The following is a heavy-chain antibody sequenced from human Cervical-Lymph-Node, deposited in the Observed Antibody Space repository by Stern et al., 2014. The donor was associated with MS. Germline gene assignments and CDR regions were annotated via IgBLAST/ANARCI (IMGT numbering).Heavy chain of an antibody. V-gene: IGHV4-59*01. CDR2: IYYRGTT. Sequence: VQLEESGPGLVKPSETLSLPCSVSGGSISGSYWSWIRQPPGKGLEGIGYIYYRGTTNYNPSLKSRVSISVDTSKNQFSLKLSSVTAADTAVYYCARWTDGSVRPYYYGMDVWGQGTTVTVSS. D-gene: IGHD3-10*01. CDR1: GGSISGSY. CDR3: ARWTDGSVRPYYYGMDV. J-gene: IGHJ6*02.